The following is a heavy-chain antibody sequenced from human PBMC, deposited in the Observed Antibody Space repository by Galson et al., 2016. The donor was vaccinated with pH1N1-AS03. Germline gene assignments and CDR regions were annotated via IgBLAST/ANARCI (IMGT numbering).Heavy chain of an antibody. CDR2: IFPGDSDT. Sequence: QSGAEVKKLGESLKISCKGSGYSFNSYWIGWVRQMSGKDLEWMGMIFPGDSDTRYSPSFQGQVTISADSRTAYLQWSSLKASDTAMYYCVRQFDVLTGFFDYWGQGALVTVSS. CDR1: GYSFNSYW. J-gene: IGHJ4*02. V-gene: IGHV5-51*01. D-gene: IGHD3-9*01. CDR3: VRQFDVLTGFFDY.